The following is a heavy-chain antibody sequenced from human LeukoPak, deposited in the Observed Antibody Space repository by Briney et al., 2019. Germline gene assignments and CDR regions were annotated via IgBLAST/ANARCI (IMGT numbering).Heavy chain of an antibody. V-gene: IGHV3-30*18. CDR3: AKGLRYSDN. CDR2: ISYDGSNK. Sequence: GGSLRLSCASSGFIFSSYGMHWVRQAPGKGLEWVAVISYDGSNKYYADSVKGRFTISRDNSKNTLYLQMNSLRADETAVYYCAKGLRYSDNWGQGTLVTVSS. CDR1: GFIFSSYG. D-gene: IGHD3-9*01. J-gene: IGHJ4*02.